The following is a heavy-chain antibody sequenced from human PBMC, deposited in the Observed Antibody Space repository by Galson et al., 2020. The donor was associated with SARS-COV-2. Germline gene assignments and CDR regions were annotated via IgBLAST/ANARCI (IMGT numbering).Heavy chain of an antibody. CDR3: ARVYPYGSGSYYWFERTDP. V-gene: IGHV1-8*01. J-gene: IGHJ5*02. CDR1: GYTFTSYD. CDR2: MNPNSGNT. D-gene: IGHD3-10*01. Sequence: ASVKVSCKASGYTFTSYDINWVRQATGQGLEWMGWMNPNSGNTGYAQKFQGRVTMTRNTSISTAYMELSSLRSEDTAVYYCARVYPYGSGSYYWFERTDPWGQGTLVTVSS.